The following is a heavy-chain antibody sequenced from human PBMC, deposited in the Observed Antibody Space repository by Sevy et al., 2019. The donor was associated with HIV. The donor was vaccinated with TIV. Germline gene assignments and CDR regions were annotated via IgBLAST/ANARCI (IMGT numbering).Heavy chain of an antibody. V-gene: IGHV1-69*13. CDR1: GGTFSSYA. CDR2: IIPIFGTA. J-gene: IGHJ6*02. Sequence: ASVKVSCKASGGTFSSYAISCVRQAPGQGLEWMGGIIPIFGTANYAQKFQGRVTITADESTSTAYMELSSLRSEDTAVYYCARAMVQGTNGYYYYYGMDVWGQGTTVTVSS. CDR3: ARAMVQGTNGYYYYYGMDV. D-gene: IGHD3-10*01.